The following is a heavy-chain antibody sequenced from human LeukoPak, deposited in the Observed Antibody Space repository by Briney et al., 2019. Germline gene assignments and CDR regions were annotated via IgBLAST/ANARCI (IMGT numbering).Heavy chain of an antibody. CDR2: ISYDGSNE. V-gene: IGHV3-30-3*01. CDR1: GFTFNTYA. Sequence: PGRSLRLSCAASGFTFNTYAMNWVRQAPGRGLEWVAVISYDGSNEEYAESVRGRFSISRDNSHNMVFLQMNSLRNGDTAVYFCARSPEGVRILGIDHWGQGTLVTVSS. J-gene: IGHJ4*02. D-gene: IGHD2/OR15-2a*01. CDR3: ARSPEGVRILGIDH.